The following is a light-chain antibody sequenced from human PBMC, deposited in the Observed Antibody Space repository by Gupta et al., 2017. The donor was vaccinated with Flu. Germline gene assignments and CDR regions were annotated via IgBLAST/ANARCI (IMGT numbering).Light chain of an antibody. CDR2: DVK. CDR3: KSYGADEF. Sequence: QSALTPPRSLSVSPGQSVAISFTGTSSAVGAYDYVSWNQQYPDQDPKLMIDDVKKRPAGVPDGFTGAKSGNTASLTIAGLKTEDEDDDHGKSYGADEFFGGGTRLTVL. J-gene: IGLJ2*01. CDR1: SSAVGAYDY. V-gene: IGLV2-11*01.